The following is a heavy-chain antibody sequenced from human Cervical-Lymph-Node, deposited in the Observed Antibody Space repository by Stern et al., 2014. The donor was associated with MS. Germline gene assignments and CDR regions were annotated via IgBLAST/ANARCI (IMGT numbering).Heavy chain of an antibody. CDR3: AKDLVLRFLEWFA. CDR1: GVTITNRA. CDR2: MSGSGDT. V-gene: IGHV3-23*04. D-gene: IGHD3-3*01. Sequence: EVQLVQSGGGLVQPGGSLRLSCAASGVTITNRAMGWVRQAPGKGLEWVSGMSGSGDTYYADSVKGRFTISRDYSKNALYLQMNSLRAEDTAVYYCAKDLVLRFLEWFAWGQGALVTVSS. J-gene: IGHJ5*02.